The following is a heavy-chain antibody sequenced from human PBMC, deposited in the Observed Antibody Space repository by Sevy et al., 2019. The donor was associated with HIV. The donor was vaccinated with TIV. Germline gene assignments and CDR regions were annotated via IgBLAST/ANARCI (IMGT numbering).Heavy chain of an antibody. V-gene: IGHV3-48*02. Sequence: GGSRRLSCAASGFTFSSYSMNWVRQAPGKGLEWVSYISSSSSIIYYADSVKGRFTISRDNAKNSLYLQMNSLRDEDTAVYYCARDYHSSGWSVAFDIWGQRTMVTVSS. CDR1: GFTFSSYS. CDR3: ARDYHSSGWSVAFDI. CDR2: ISSSSSII. J-gene: IGHJ3*02. D-gene: IGHD6-19*01.